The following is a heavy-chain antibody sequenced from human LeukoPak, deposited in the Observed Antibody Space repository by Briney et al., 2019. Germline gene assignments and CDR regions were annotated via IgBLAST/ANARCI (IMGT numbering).Heavy chain of an antibody. CDR1: GYTFTSYD. V-gene: IGHV1-8*02. CDR3: ARDGYSSSWYPSWFDP. CDR2: MNPNSGNT. J-gene: IGHJ5*02. Sequence: ASVKVSCKASGYTFTSYDINWVRQATGQGLEWMGWMNPNSGNTGYAQKFQGRVTMTTDTSTSTAYMELRSLRSDDTAVYYCARDGYSSSWYPSWFDPWGQGTLVTVSS. D-gene: IGHD6-13*01.